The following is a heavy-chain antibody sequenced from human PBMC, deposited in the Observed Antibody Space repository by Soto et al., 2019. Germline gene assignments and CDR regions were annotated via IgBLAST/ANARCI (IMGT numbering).Heavy chain of an antibody. CDR3: ARWKGSSGYYYSNWFDP. V-gene: IGHV6-1*01. J-gene: IGHJ5*02. CDR1: GDSVSSNSAA. Sequence: PSQTLSLTCAISGDSVSSNSAAWNWIRQSPSRGLEWLGRTYYRSKWYNDYAVSVKSRITINPDTSKNQFSLKLSSVTAADTAVYYCARWKGSSGYYYSNWFDPWGQGTLVTVSS. D-gene: IGHD3-22*01. CDR2: TYYRSKWYN.